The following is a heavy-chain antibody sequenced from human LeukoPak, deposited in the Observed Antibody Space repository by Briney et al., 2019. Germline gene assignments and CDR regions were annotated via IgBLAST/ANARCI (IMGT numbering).Heavy chain of an antibody. V-gene: IGHV3-21*01. J-gene: IGHJ4*02. D-gene: IGHD4-23*01. CDR3: ARAGEVDYGGNSGFYY. Sequence: GGSLRLSCAASGFTFSSYSMNWVRQAPGKGLEWVSSISSSSSYIYYADSVKGRFTISRDNAKNSLYLQMNNLRAEDTAVYYCARAGEVDYGGNSGFYYWGQGTLVAVSS. CDR1: GFTFSSYS. CDR2: ISSSSSYI.